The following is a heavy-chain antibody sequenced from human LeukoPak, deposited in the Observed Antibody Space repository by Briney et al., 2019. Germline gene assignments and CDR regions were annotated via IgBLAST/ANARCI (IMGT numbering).Heavy chain of an antibody. D-gene: IGHD6-13*01. CDR2: ISYDGSNK. J-gene: IGHJ4*02. V-gene: IGHV3-30*03. Sequence: GGSLRLSCAASGFTFSSYGMHWVRQAPGKGLEWVAVISYDGSNKYYADSVKGRFTISRDNSKNTLYLQMNSLRAEDTAVYYCAIRPGIAAAGFDYWGQGTLVTVSS. CDR1: GFTFSSYG. CDR3: AIRPGIAAAGFDY.